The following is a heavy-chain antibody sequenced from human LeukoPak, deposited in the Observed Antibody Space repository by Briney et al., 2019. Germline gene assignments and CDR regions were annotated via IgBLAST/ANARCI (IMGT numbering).Heavy chain of an antibody. J-gene: IGHJ3*01. CDR1: GGSISSYY. V-gene: IGHV4-59*01. CDR2: VYYSGST. D-gene: IGHD3-22*01. CDR3: ARDNYYEGAFDV. Sequence: SETLSLTCTVSGGSISSYYWSWIRQPPGKGLEWIGYVYYSGSTNYNPSLKSRVTISLDASKNQFSLKLSSVTAADTAVYYCARDNYYEGAFDVWGQGTMVTVSS.